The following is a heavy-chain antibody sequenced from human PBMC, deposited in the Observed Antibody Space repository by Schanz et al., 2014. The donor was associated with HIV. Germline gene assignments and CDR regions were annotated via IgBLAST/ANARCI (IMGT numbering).Heavy chain of an antibody. CDR3: ARALGRFRLYHLDY. CDR2: ISVNGATR. V-gene: IGHV3-11*04. Sequence: VQLVESGGGLVKPGGSLRLSCSASGFTFTDNYMSWVRQAPGKGPGWLSYISVNGATREYADSVKGRFTISRDNAKNSLYLNMYSLRAEDTAVYYCARALGRFRLYHLDYWGQGTLVTVSS. CDR1: GFTFTDNY. J-gene: IGHJ4*02. D-gene: IGHD3-16*01.